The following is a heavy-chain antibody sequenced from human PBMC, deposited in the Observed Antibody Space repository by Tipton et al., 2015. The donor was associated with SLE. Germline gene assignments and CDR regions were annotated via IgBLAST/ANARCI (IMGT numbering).Heavy chain of an antibody. D-gene: IGHD3-9*01. CDR3: ARGYYDMWTGYYAFDY. CDR2: MHYSGST. Sequence: TLSLTCSVSGVSISGSTYYWGWIRQSPGRGLEWIGSMHYSGSTNDNPSLKSRDTISVDTSKNQFSLKLSSVTAADTADYYCARGYYDMWTGYYAFDYWGPGTPVTVSS. J-gene: IGHJ4*02. CDR1: GVSISGSTYY. V-gene: IGHV4-39*07.